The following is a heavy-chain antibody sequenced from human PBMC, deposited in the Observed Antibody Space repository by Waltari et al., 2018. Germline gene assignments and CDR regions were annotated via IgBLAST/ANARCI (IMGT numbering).Heavy chain of an antibody. Sequence: QVQLVQSGAEVKKPGASVKVSCKASGYTFTSYGISWVRQAPGQGLEWMGWVSAYNGNTNNARKIQGRVTMTTDPATSTAYMEVKSLRSDDTAVYYCARDRLGATTTTTDYWGQGTLVTVSS. CDR1: GYTFTSYG. CDR2: VSAYNGNT. V-gene: IGHV1-18*01. D-gene: IGHD1-26*01. J-gene: IGHJ4*02. CDR3: ARDRLGATTTTTDY.